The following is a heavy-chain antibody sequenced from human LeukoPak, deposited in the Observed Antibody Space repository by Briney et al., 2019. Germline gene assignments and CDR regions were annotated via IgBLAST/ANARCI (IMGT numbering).Heavy chain of an antibody. CDR1: GFTFTSYW. V-gene: IGHV3-74*01. CDR2: INSDGSST. J-gene: IGHJ4*02. D-gene: IGHD3-22*01. Sequence: PGGSLRLSCAASGFTFTSYWMHWVRQAPGKGLVWVSRINSDGSSTSYADSVKGRLTISRDNAKNTPYLQMNSLRAEDTSVYYCARSDSSVYFDYFDYWGQGTLVTVSS. CDR3: ARSDSSVYFDYFDY.